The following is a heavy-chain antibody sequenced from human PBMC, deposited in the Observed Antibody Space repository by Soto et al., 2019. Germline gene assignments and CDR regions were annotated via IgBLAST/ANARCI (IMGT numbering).Heavy chain of an antibody. J-gene: IGHJ4*02. V-gene: IGHV3-23*01. CDR2: ISGSGGST. D-gene: IGHD6-19*01. CDR3: ASLSVAVADTSGY. Sequence: EVQLLESGGGLVQPGGSLRLSCTVSGLTFSSYGMSWVRQAPGKGLERVSSISGSGGSTYYADSVKGRFTISRDNSKNTLDLQMNSRRGDDTAVYDCASLSVAVADTSGYWGQGILVTVSS. CDR1: GLTFSSYG.